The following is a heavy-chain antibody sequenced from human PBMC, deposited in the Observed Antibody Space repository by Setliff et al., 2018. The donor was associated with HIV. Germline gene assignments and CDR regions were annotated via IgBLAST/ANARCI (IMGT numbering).Heavy chain of an antibody. D-gene: IGHD3-10*01. V-gene: IGHV4-4*09. Sequence: SETLSLTCTVSGGSISGHYWSWIRQPPGRGLEWIGYIYSSGSTNFNPPLQSRVTISVDTSKNQFSLKLSSVTAADTAVYYCARHSGVASPNWLDPWGQGTPVTVSS. CDR3: ARHSGVASPNWLDP. J-gene: IGHJ5*02. CDR2: IYSSGST. CDR1: GGSISGHY.